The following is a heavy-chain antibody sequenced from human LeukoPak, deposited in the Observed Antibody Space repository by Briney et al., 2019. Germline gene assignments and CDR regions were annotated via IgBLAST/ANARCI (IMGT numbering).Heavy chain of an antibody. J-gene: IGHJ4*02. CDR3: ARDHRPTWAGVFFDY. CDR2: INAGNGNT. Sequence: GASVKVSCKASGYTFTSYAMHWVRQAPGQRLEWMGWINAGNGNTKYSQKFQGRVTITRDTSASTAYMELSSLRSEDTAVYYCARDHRPTWAGVFFDYWGQGTLVTVSS. D-gene: IGHD3-10*01. CDR1: GYTFTSYA. V-gene: IGHV1-3*01.